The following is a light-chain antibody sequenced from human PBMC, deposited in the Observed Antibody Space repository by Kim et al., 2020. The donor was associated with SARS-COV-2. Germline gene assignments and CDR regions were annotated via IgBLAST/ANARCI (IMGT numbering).Light chain of an antibody. Sequence: AIQLTQSPSSLSASVGDRVTITCRASQGISSALAWYQQKPGKAPKLLIYDASSLESGVPSRFSGSGSGTDFTLTISSLQPEDFATYYCQQFNNYPGCTFGGGTKVEIK. CDR3: QQFNNYPGCT. J-gene: IGKJ4*01. CDR1: QGISSA. CDR2: DAS. V-gene: IGKV1D-13*01.